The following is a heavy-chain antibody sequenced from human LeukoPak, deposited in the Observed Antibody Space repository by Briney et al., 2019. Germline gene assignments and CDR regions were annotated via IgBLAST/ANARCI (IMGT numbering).Heavy chain of an antibody. J-gene: IGHJ1*01. CDR2: IKEDGSRE. CDR1: GFTFSTYW. Sequence: GGSLRLSCAASGFTFSTYWMTWVRQAPGKGLEWVANIKEDGSREYYVDSVEGRFTISRDNAKNSLYLQMDSLTAEDTAVYYCARDSPGYGAYVSWGQGTLVSVSS. CDR3: ARDSPGYGAYVS. V-gene: IGHV3-7*01. D-gene: IGHD5-12*01.